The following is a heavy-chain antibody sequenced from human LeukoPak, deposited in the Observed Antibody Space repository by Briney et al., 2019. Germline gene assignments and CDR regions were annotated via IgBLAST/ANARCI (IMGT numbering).Heavy chain of an antibody. CDR3: AKSPTYYDILTGYYSGYYFDY. CDR1: GFTFSSYA. Sequence: PGGSLRLSCAASGFTFSSYAMIWVPQAPGKGLELVSDISGSGCNTYYADYGKGRFTISRDNSKNRLYLQMNSLRAEDTAVYYCAKSPTYYDILTGYYSGYYFDYWGQGTLVTVSS. D-gene: IGHD3-9*01. CDR2: ISGSGCNT. J-gene: IGHJ4*02. V-gene: IGHV3-23*01.